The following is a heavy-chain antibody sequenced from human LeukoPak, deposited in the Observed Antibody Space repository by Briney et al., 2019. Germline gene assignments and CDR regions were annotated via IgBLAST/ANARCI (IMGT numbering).Heavy chain of an antibody. CDR2: INHSGST. J-gene: IGHJ4*02. CDR3: ARLGDYGDYIPPPHFDF. Sequence: SETLSLTCVVYGGSFSGYYWSWIRQPPGKGLEWIGEINHSGSTNYNPSLKSRVTISVDTSKNQFSLKLSSVTAADTAVYYCARLGDYGDYIPPPHFDFWGQGTLVTVSA. D-gene: IGHD4-17*01. CDR1: GGSFSGYY. V-gene: IGHV4-34*01.